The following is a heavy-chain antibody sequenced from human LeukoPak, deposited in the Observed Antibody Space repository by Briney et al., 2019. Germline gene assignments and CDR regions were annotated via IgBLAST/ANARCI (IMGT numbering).Heavy chain of an antibody. D-gene: IGHD1-26*01. J-gene: IGHJ4*02. V-gene: IGHV3-23*01. Sequence: GSLRLSCATSGFTLSTYWMSWVRQAPGKGLEWVSAISGSGGSTYYADPVKGRVTISRDNSKNTLYLQVNSLRVEDTAVYYCAKDRLGAMMYFDFWGQGTLVTVSS. CDR2: ISGSGGST. CDR3: AKDRLGAMMYFDF. CDR1: GFTLSTYW.